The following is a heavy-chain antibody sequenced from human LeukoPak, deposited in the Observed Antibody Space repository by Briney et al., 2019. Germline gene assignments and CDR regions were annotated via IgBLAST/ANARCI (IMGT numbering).Heavy chain of an antibody. CDR1: GGSITNSNYY. CDR3: AACKILSSSWYVGSSRVRFDP. V-gene: IGHV4-39*01. D-gene: IGHD6-13*01. CDR2: IYHSGNT. Sequence: PSETLSLTCTVSGGSITNSNYYWGWIRQPPGKGLEWIGTIYHSGNTYYNPSLKSRVTISVDTSKNLFSLRLSSVTAADTAMHYCAACKILSSSWYVGSSRVRFDPWGQGTLVTVSS. J-gene: IGHJ5*02.